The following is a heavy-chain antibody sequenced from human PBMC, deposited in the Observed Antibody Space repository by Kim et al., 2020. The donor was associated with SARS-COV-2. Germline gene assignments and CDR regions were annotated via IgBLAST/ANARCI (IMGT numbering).Heavy chain of an antibody. Sequence: GRTTEYAASVKGRFTISRDDSKSIAYLQMNSLKTEDTAVYYCTRATVGGYWGQGTLVTVSS. CDR3: TRATVGGY. V-gene: IGHV3-49*02. CDR2: GRTT. D-gene: IGHD4-17*01. J-gene: IGHJ4*02.